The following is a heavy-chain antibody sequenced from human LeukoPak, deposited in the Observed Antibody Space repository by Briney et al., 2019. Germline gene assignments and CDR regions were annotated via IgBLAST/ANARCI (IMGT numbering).Heavy chain of an antibody. CDR2: ISGSGGST. J-gene: IGHJ4*02. D-gene: IGHD5-12*01. Sequence: GGSLRLSCAASSLTFTSYAMSWVRQAPGKGLEWVSAISGSGGSTYYADSVKGRFTISRDNSKNTLYLQMNSLRAEDTAVYYCAKAPGYSGYAPRGYWGQGTLVTVSS. CDR1: SLTFTSYA. V-gene: IGHV3-23*01. CDR3: AKAPGYSGYAPRGY.